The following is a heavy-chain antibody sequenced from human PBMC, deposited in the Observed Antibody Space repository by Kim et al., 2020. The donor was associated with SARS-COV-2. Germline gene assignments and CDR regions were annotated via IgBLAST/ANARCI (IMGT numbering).Heavy chain of an antibody. J-gene: IGHJ4*01. CDR1: GYTFTTYA. Sequence: ASVKVSCKASGYTFTTYAMHWVRQAPGQRLEWMGWINGGNGNTRYSQKFQGRVTITRDTSATTAYMELSSLTSEDTAVYYCARENLGSGSDYWGQGTLVT. CDR3: ARENLGSGSDY. D-gene: IGHD6-19*01. CDR2: INGGNGNT. V-gene: IGHV1-3*01.